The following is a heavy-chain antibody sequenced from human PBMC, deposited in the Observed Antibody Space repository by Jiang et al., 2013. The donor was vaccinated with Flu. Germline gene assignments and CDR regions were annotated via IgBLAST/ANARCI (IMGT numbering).Heavy chain of an antibody. Sequence: LLKPSETLSLTCAVYGGSFSGYYWSWIRQPPGKGLEWIGEINHSGSTNYNPSLKSRVTISVDTSKNQFSLKLSSVTAADTAAYYCASETKGFYYGSGSYYNGVDPWGQGTLVTVSS. D-gene: IGHD3-10*01. CDR1: GGSFSGYY. CDR3: ASETKGFYYGSGSYYNGVDP. CDR2: INHSGST. J-gene: IGHJ5*02. V-gene: IGHV4-34*01.